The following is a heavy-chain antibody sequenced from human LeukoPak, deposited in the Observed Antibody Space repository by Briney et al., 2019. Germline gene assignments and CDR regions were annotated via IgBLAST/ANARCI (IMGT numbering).Heavy chain of an antibody. D-gene: IGHD3-16*01. Sequence: SETLSLTCTDSGGSISSYYWSWIQQPPGKGLEWIGYIYYSGSTNYNPSLKSRVTISVDTSKNQFSLKLSSVTAADTAVYYCARAPLDSTLGDWFDPWGQGTLVTVSS. J-gene: IGHJ5*02. CDR1: GGSISSYY. CDR2: IYYSGST. CDR3: ARAPLDSTLGDWFDP. V-gene: IGHV4-59*01.